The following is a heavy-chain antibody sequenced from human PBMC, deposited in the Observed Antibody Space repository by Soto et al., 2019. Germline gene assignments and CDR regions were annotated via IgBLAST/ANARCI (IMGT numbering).Heavy chain of an antibody. CDR3: ARGIAAAGFSGLYGMDV. J-gene: IGHJ6*02. Sequence: PSETLSLTCTVSGGSVSSGSYYWSWIRQPPGKGLEWIGYIYYSGSTNYNPSLKSRVTISVDTSKNQFSLKLSSVTAADTAVYYCARGIAAAGFSGLYGMDVWGQGTTVT. V-gene: IGHV4-61*01. CDR1: GGSVSSGSYY. D-gene: IGHD6-13*01. CDR2: IYYSGST.